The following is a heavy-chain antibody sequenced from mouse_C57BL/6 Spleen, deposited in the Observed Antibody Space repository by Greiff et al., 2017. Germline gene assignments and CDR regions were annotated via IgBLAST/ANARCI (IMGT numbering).Heavy chain of an antibody. D-gene: IGHD1-1*01. J-gene: IGHJ1*03. CDR2: IDPSDSYT. CDR1: GYTFTSYW. V-gene: IGHV1-50*01. Sequence: QVQLQQSGAELVKPGASVKLSCKASGYTFTSYWMQWVKQRPGQGLEWIGEIDPSDSYTNYNQKFKGKATLTVDTSSSTAYMQLSSLTSEDSAVYYCARAYYTWGFDVWGTGTTVTVAS. CDR3: ARAYYTWGFDV.